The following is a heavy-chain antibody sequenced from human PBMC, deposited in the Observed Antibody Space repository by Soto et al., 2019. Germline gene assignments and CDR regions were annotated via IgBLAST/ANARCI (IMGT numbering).Heavy chain of an antibody. CDR3: ARWGTRGELDA. D-gene: IGHD3-16*01. CDR1: GFTFRSYV. Sequence: QVQLVESGGGVVQPGTSLRLSCVGSGFTFRSYVIHWVRQAPGKGLEWVALTSYDGSNNFYGDSVKGRFTISRHNSRNTVELQMDSLRFEDTALYNSARWGTRGELDAWGQGTLVSVSS. V-gene: IGHV3-33*05. J-gene: IGHJ1*01. CDR2: TSYDGSNN.